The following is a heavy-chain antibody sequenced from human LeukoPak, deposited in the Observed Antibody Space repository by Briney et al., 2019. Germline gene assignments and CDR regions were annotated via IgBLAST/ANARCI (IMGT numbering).Heavy chain of an antibody. Sequence: ASVKVSCKASGYTFTSYDINWVRQATGQGLEWMGWMNPNSGNTGYAQKFQGRVTMTRNTSISTAYMELSSLRSEDTAVYYCARGLRRGIVVVVAASYYYYMDVWGKGTTVTVSS. D-gene: IGHD2-15*01. CDR1: GYTFTSYD. CDR3: ARGLRRGIVVVVAASYYYYMDV. V-gene: IGHV1-8*01. J-gene: IGHJ6*03. CDR2: MNPNSGNT.